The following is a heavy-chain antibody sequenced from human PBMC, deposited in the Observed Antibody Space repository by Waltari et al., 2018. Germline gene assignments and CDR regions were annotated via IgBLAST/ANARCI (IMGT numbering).Heavy chain of an antibody. CDR2: VIGRADAS. Sequence: EVYLLESGGALVQPGQSLRLSCAASRFTFRVYAMTWVRQAPGKGLEWVSTVIGRADASYYADSGQGRFAMSRDNSKNTLYLQMNSLGVEDTAKYYCAKPAGYAYGYGAFHMWGQGTTVTVSS. CDR1: RFTFRVYA. CDR3: AKPAGYAYGYGAFHM. D-gene: IGHD5-18*01. J-gene: IGHJ3*02. V-gene: IGHV3-23*01.